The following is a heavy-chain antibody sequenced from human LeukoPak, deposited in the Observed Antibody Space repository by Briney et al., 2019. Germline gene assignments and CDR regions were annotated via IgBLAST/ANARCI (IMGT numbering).Heavy chain of an antibody. CDR3: ARRTVTTMPTATDYYYYMDV. J-gene: IGHJ6*03. D-gene: IGHD4-17*01. CDR1: GYTFSNYY. CDR2: INPNDGST. V-gene: IGHV1-46*01. Sequence: ASVKVSCKASGYTFSNYYMHWVRQAPGQGLEWMGIINPNDGSTSYAQRFQGRVTMTRNTSISTAYMELSSLRSEDTAVYYCARRTVTTMPTATDYYYYMDVWGKGTTVTISS.